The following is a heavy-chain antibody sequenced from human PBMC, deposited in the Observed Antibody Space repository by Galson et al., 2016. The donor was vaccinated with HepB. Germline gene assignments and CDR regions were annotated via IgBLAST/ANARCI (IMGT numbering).Heavy chain of an antibody. CDR2: ISGSGASA. J-gene: IGHJ3*02. V-gene: IGHV3-23*01. Sequence: SLRLSCAASEFTFSSYAMSWVRQTPGKGLEWVSIISGSGASANYADPVKGRFAISSYNSKNTLYLQMNSLRAEDTAVFYCARHHYRSSSRTHGFDIWGQGTMVTGAS. D-gene: IGHD6-6*01. CDR3: ARHHYRSSSRTHGFDI. CDR1: EFTFSSYA.